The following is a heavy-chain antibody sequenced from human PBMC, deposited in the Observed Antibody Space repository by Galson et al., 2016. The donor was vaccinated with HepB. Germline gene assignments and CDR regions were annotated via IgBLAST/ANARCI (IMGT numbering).Heavy chain of an antibody. CDR3: ARDRRYCASTTCPLQYYGMDV. V-gene: IGHV3-7*03. CDR2: INQDRTEK. J-gene: IGHJ6*02. Sequence: GLEWVANINQDRTEKHYVDSVKGRFTISRDNAENSLYLQMNSLGGEDTAVYYCARDRRYCASTTCPLQYYGMDVWGQGTTVTVSS. D-gene: IGHD2-2*01.